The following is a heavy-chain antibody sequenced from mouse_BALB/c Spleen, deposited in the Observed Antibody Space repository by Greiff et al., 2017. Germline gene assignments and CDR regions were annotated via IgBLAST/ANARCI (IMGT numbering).Heavy chain of an antibody. D-gene: IGHD2-1*01. CDR1: GYSITSDYA. J-gene: IGHJ3*01. Sequence: EVQLQESGPGLVKPSQSLSLTCTVTGYSITSDYAWNWIRQFPGNKLEWMGYISYSGSTSYNPSLKSRISITRDTSKNQFFLQLNSVTTEDTATYYCARGGNYGWFAYWGQGTLVTVSA. CDR3: ARGGNYGWFAY. CDR2: ISYSGST. V-gene: IGHV3-2*02.